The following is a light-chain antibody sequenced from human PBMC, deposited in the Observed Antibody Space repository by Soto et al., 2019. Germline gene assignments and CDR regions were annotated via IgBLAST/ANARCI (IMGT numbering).Light chain of an antibody. CDR3: CSYAGSYTWV. V-gene: IGLV2-11*01. CDR1: SSDVGCYKF. CDR2: DVS. J-gene: IGLJ3*02. Sequence: QSALTQPRSVSGSPGQSVTISCTGTSSDVGCYKFVSWYQQHPGKAPKLMIYDVSKRPSGVPDRFSGSKSGNTASLTISGLQAEDEADYYCCSYAGSYTWVFGGGTKLTVL.